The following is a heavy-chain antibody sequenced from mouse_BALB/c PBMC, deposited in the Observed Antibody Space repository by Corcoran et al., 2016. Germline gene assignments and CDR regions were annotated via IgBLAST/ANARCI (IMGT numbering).Heavy chain of an antibody. CDR3: AKLYPGIARDY. CDR2: IDPYNDGT. Sequence: EIKLQQTGPALAKPGASVTQSCTASGYPFTSYVMHWVKQKPGQGIEWIGYIDPYNDGTKYNEKFKGKATLTSDKSSSTAYMELSSRTSEDSAVYYCAKLYPGIARDYWGQGTAVTVSS. V-gene: IGHV1S136*01. CDR1: GYPFTSYV. J-gene: IGHJ4*01.